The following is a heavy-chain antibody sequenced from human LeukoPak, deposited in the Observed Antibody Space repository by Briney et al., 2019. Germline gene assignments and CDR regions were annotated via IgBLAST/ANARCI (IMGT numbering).Heavy chain of an antibody. D-gene: IGHD5-12*01. CDR1: GFTFSRSA. CDR2: ISHDGSNT. V-gene: IGHV3-30*18. Sequence: GGSLRLSCAASGFTFSRSAVHWVRQAPGKGLEWVAVISHDGSNTDYIDSVKGRFTISRDNSKNTLYLQMNSRRAEDTAVYYCAKEMKPWMHFDYWGQGTLVTVSS. J-gene: IGHJ4*02. CDR3: AKEMKPWMHFDY.